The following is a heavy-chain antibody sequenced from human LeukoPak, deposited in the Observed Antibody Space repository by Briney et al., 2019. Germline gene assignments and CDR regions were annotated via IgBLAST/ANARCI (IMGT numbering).Heavy chain of an antibody. J-gene: IGHJ6*02. Sequence: ASVKVSCKASGYTFTSYHIDWVRQAPGQGPEWMGWMNAKSGHTGYAQNLEGRVTMTRDTSTNTAYMELRGLRSEDTAVYFCARGMFDNSGHYYYFYYALDVWGQGTTVTVSS. CDR1: GYTFTSYH. CDR3: ARGMFDNSGHYYYFYYALDV. CDR2: MNAKSGHT. V-gene: IGHV1-8*01. D-gene: IGHD3-22*01.